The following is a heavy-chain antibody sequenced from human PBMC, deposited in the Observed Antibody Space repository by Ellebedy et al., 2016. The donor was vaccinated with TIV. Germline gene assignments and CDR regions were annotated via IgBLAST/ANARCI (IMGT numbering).Heavy chain of an antibody. J-gene: IGHJ6*02. V-gene: IGHV1-69*04. D-gene: IGHD3-10*01. Sequence: SVKVSCXASGYTFTSYGISWVRQAPGQGLEWMGRIIPILGIANYAQKFQGRVTITADKSTSTAYMELSSLRSEDTAVYYCARDRERASGGMDVWGQGTTVTVSS. CDR2: IIPILGIA. CDR1: GYTFTSYG. CDR3: ARDRERASGGMDV.